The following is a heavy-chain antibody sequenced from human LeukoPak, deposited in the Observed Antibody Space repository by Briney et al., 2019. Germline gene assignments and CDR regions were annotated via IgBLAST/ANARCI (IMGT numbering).Heavy chain of an antibody. CDR2: ISGSGETT. V-gene: IGHV3-23*01. CDR3: AYVPSIEFPYGNNYGYLFKY. CDR1: RLGLSVHR. Sequence: GGSLRLSCAASRLGLSVHRTRSVSQAPGKGLEWVSAISGSGETTYYADSVKGRFTISRDNSENTLYLQMNSLRAEDTAVYYCAYVPSIEFPYGNNYGYLFKYWGQGTLVTVSS. J-gene: IGHJ4*02. D-gene: IGHD5-18*01.